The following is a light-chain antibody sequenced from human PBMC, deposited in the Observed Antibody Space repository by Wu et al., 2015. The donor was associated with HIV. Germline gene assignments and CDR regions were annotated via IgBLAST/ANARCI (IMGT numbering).Light chain of an antibody. J-gene: IGKJ1*01. CDR1: QSVSSSY. V-gene: IGKV3-20*01. CDR3: QQYGTSPMT. CDR2: GAS. Sequence: EIVLTQSPGTLSLSPGERATLSCRASQSVSSSYLAWYQQKPGQAPRLLIYGASSRAIGIPDRFSGSGSATDFVLTISRLEPEDFAVYYCQQYGTSPMTFGQGTKVEIK.